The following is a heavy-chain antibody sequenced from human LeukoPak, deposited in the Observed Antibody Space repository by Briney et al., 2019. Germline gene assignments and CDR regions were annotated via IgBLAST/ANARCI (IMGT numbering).Heavy chain of an antibody. J-gene: IGHJ5*02. V-gene: IGHV4-39*07. CDR1: GGSISSSSYY. CDR3: ARDPNDYGDYVGWFDP. Sequence: SETLSLTCTVSGGSISSSSYYWGWIRQPPGKGLEWIGNIYYSGSTYHNPSLKSRVTISVDTSKNQFSLKLSSVTAADTAVYYCARDPNDYGDYVGWFDPWGHGTLVTVSS. D-gene: IGHD4-17*01. CDR2: IYYSGST.